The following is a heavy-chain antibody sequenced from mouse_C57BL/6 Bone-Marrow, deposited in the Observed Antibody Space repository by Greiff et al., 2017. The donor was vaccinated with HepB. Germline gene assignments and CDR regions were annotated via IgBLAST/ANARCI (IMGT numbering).Heavy chain of an antibody. CDR1: GYTFTSYW. D-gene: IGHD1-1*01. CDR2: IYPGNSDT. J-gene: IGHJ3*01. V-gene: IGHV1-5*01. CDR3: TRWDYGSPAWFAY. Sequence: EVQLQQSGTVLARPGASVKMSCKTSGYTFTSYWMHWVKQRPGQGLEWIGAIYPGNSDTSYNQKFKGKAKLTAVTSASTAYMELSSLTNEDSAVYYCTRWDYGSPAWFAYWGQGTLVTVSA.